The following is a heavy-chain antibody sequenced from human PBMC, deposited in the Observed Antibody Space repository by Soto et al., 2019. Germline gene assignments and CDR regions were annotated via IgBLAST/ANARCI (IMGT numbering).Heavy chain of an antibody. J-gene: IGHJ5*02. D-gene: IGHD6-13*01. V-gene: IGHV1-3*01. CDR2: INAGNCNR. CDR3: ASSSSWYWFDP. Sequence: ASLNVSGKASGYTFTSYAIPWVRQAPVQSLVWMGWINAGNCNRKYSQKFQGRVTITRDTSERTAYMELSSLRSEDTAVYYCASSSSWYWFDPWGQGTLVNVSS. CDR1: GYTFTSYA.